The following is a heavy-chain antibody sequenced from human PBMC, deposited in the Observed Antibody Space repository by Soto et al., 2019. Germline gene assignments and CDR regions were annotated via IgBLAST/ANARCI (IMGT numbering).Heavy chain of an antibody. CDR3: ARDAERVPAAFDS. D-gene: IGHD2-2*01. J-gene: IGHJ4*02. CDR1: GGSMSSGVYS. CDR2: IYHSGST. Sequence: PSETLSLTCAVSGGSMSSGVYSWNWIRQPPGKGLEWIGYIYHSGSTYYNPSLKSRVTISLGMSKNQFSLNLSSVTAADTAVYYCARDAERVPAAFDSWGQGTLVTVSS. V-gene: IGHV4-30-2*01.